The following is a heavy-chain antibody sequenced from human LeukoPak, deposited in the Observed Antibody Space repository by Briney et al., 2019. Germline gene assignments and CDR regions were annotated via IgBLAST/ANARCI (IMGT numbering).Heavy chain of an antibody. Sequence: ASVKVSCKASGYTLTGYYMHWVRQAPGQGLEWMGWINPNSGGTNYAQKFQGRVTMTRDTSISTAYMELSRLRSDDTAVYYCARVKSSAVAGNFDYWGQGTLVTVSS. D-gene: IGHD6-19*01. J-gene: IGHJ4*02. V-gene: IGHV1-2*02. CDR2: INPNSGGT. CDR1: GYTLTGYY. CDR3: ARVKSSAVAGNFDY.